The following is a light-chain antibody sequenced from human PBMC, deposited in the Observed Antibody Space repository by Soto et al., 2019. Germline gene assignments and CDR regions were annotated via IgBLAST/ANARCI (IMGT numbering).Light chain of an antibody. J-gene: IGKJ2*01. CDR3: QQYGNSPRT. CDR1: QSVGSDF. CDR2: GTS. V-gene: IGKV3-20*01. Sequence: EIVLTQSPGTLSLSPGERATLSCRASQSVGSDFLCWYQQKPGQAPRLLIYGTSTRATGIPDRFSGSGSGTDFTLTISRREPEDFAVYYCQQYGNSPRTFGQGTKLEI.